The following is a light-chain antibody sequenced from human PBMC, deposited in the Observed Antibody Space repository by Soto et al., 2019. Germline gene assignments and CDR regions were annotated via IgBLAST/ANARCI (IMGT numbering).Light chain of an antibody. V-gene: IGLV1-40*01. Sequence: QSVLTQAPSVSGAPGQRVTISCTGSSSNIGAGYDVHWYQQLPGTAPKLLIYGNTNRPSGVPDRFSGSKSGTSASLAITGLQPEDESDYYCQSYDSSLSGHVVFGGGTKLTVL. CDR1: SSNIGAGYD. CDR3: QSYDSSLSGHVV. J-gene: IGLJ2*01. CDR2: GNT.